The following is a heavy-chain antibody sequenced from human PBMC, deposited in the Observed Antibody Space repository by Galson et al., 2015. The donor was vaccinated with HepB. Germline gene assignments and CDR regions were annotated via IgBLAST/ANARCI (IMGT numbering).Heavy chain of an antibody. Sequence: SLRLSCAASGFTFSSYGMHWDRQAPGKGLEWVAVISYDGSNKYYADSVKGRFTISRDNSKNTLYLQMNSLRAEDTAVYYCAKDSVAARPGRLELGHGAFDIWGQGTMVTVSS. V-gene: IGHV3-30*18. CDR3: AKDSVAARPGRLELGHGAFDI. CDR2: ISYDGSNK. CDR1: GFTFSSYG. J-gene: IGHJ3*02. D-gene: IGHD6-6*01.